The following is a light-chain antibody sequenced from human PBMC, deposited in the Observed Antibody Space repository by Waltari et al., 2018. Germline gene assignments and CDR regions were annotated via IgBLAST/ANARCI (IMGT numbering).Light chain of an antibody. CDR1: SSAVGNYKY. J-gene: IGLJ3*02. V-gene: IGLV2-8*01. CDR3: NSYAGSNNWV. CDR2: AVS. Sequence: QSALTQPPSASGSPGQSVTISCPGTSSAVGNYKYVSWYQQHPGKAPKLMISAVSNRPSGVPDRFSGSKSGNTASLIVSGLQAEDEADYYCNSYAGSNNWVFGGGTKLTVL.